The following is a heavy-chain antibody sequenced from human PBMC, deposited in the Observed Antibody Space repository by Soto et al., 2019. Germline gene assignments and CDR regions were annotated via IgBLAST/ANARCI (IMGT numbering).Heavy chain of an antibody. V-gene: IGHV1-8*02. CDR2: INPNSGNT. D-gene: IGHD4-17*01. J-gene: IGHJ4*02. CDR1: GYTFTSYY. Sequence: GASVKVSCKASGYTFTSYYMHWVRQAPGQGLEWMGIINPNSGNTGYAQKFQGRVTMTRNTSISTAYMELSSLRSEDTAVYYCARTLYGDNVDYWGQGTLVTVS. CDR3: ARTLYGDNVDY.